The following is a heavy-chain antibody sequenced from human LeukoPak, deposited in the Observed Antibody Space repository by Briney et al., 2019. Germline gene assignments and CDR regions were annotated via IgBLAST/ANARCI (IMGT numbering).Heavy chain of an antibody. D-gene: IGHD1-26*01. CDR1: GGSITSNY. J-gene: IGHJ6*04. V-gene: IGHV4-4*09. CDR2: SSTSGVT. CDR3: ARHASGGTYPLDV. Sequence: SETLSLTCAVSGGSITSNYWSWVRQPPGKGLEWIAYSSTSGVTVYNPSLKSRFTISIDTSKNQFSLKLASVTAADTAVYYCARHASGGTYPLDVWGKGTTVTVSS.